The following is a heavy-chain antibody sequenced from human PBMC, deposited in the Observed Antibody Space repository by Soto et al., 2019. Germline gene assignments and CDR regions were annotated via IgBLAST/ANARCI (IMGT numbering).Heavy chain of an antibody. V-gene: IGHV1-18*01. CDR2: ISAYNGNT. CDR1: GFTFSSYG. CDR3: ATDLAVTTDHYYYGMDV. J-gene: IGHJ6*02. D-gene: IGHD4-17*01. Sequence: PGGSLRLSCAASGFTFSSYGISWVRQAPGQGLEWMGWISAYNGNTNYAQKLQGRVTMTTDTSTSTAYMELRSLRSDDTAVYYCATDLAVTTDHYYYGMDVWGQGTTVTVSS.